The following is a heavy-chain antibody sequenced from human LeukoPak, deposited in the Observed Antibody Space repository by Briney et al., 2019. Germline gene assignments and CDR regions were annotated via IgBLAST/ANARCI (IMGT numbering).Heavy chain of an antibody. Sequence: SETLSFTCAVYGGSFSGYYWSWIRQPPGKGLEWIGEINHSGSTNYNSSLKSRVTISVDTSKNQFSLKLSSVTAADTAVYYCARGYRIKQWLLGWFDPWGQGTLVTVSS. D-gene: IGHD6-19*01. CDR3: ARGYRIKQWLLGWFDP. CDR1: GGSFSGYY. CDR2: INHSGST. J-gene: IGHJ5*02. V-gene: IGHV4-34*01.